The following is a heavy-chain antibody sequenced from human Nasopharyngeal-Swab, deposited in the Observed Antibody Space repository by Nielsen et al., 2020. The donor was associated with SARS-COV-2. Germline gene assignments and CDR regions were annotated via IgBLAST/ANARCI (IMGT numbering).Heavy chain of an antibody. CDR1: GFTFSSYA. V-gene: IGHV3-23*01. D-gene: IGHD1-26*01. CDR2: ISGSGDTT. CDR3: AKDPSYSYDWFDP. Sequence: GESLKISCAASGFTFSSYAMSWVRQAPGKGLEWVSIISGSGDTTYYADSVKDRFTISRDNSKNTLYMQTNSLRVEDTAVYYCAKDPSYSYDWFDPWGQGTLVTVSS. J-gene: IGHJ5*02.